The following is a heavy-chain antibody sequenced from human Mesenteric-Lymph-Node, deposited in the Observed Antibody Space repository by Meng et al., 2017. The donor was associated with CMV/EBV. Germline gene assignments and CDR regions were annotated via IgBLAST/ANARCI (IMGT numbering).Heavy chain of an antibody. Sequence: QVQRGQSGDEGKKPGASVKVSCKASGYSFTGYSIHLGRQAPGQGLEWMGRISPNTGDTINEENFQGRVTMTRDTSINTAYMELSSLTSDDTAVYYCGRGQQTFDPWGQGTLVTVSS. CDR1: GYSFTGYS. CDR2: ISPNTGDT. D-gene: IGHD1-1*01. J-gene: IGHJ5*02. CDR3: GRGQQTFDP. V-gene: IGHV1-2*06.